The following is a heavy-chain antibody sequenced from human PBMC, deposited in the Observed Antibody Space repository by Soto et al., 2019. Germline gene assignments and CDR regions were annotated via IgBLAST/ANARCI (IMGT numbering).Heavy chain of an antibody. CDR1: GGSISSSSYY. V-gene: IGHV4-39*01. D-gene: IGHD2-2*01. J-gene: IGHJ4*02. CDR2: IYYSGST. CDR3: ASYRRGDCSSTSCPDY. Sequence: QLQLQESGPGLVKPSETLSLTCTVSGGSISSSSYYWGWIRQPPGKGLEWIGSIYYSGSTYYNPSLKSRVTISVDTSKNQFSLKLSSVTAADTAVYYCASYRRGDCSSTSCPDYWGQGTLVTVSS.